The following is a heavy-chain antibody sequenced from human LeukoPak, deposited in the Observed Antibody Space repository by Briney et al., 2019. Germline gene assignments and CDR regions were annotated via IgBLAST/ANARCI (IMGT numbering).Heavy chain of an antibody. V-gene: IGHV1-69*05. CDR3: ARDLPSRDGYNYGTLDY. D-gene: IGHD5-24*01. CDR2: IIPIFGTA. Sequence: SVKVSCKASGGTFSSYAISWVRQAPGQGLEWMGGIIPIFGTANYAQKFQGRVTITTDESTSTAYMELSSLRSEDTAVYYCARDLPSRDGYNYGTLDYWGQGTLVTVSS. J-gene: IGHJ4*02. CDR1: GGTFSSYA.